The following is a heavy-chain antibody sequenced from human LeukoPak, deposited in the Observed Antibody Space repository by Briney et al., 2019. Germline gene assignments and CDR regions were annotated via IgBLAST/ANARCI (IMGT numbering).Heavy chain of an antibody. D-gene: IGHD2/OR15-2a*01. CDR3: ARHPFSSPFDY. CDR1: GGSVSSDY. V-gene: IGHV4-59*08. CDR2: IYHTGNS. J-gene: IGHJ4*02. Sequence: SETLSLTCTVSGGSVSSDYWSWLRQPPGKGLEWIEYIYHTGNSDYNPSLKSRATISLDTSKNQFSLKLTSVTAADTAVYFCARHPFSSPFDYWGQGTLVTVSS.